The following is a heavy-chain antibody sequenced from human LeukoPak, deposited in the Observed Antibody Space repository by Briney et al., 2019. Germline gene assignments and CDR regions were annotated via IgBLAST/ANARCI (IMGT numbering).Heavy chain of an antibody. Sequence: ASVKVSCKASGYTFTGYYMHWVRQAPGQGLEWMGWINPNSGSTNYAQKFQGRVTMTRDTSISTAYMELSRLRSDDTAVYYCARGPAHYDILTGYYSSNHDAFDIWGQGTMVTVSS. J-gene: IGHJ3*02. CDR3: ARGPAHYDILTGYYSSNHDAFDI. D-gene: IGHD3-9*01. CDR2: INPNSGST. V-gene: IGHV1-2*02. CDR1: GYTFTGYY.